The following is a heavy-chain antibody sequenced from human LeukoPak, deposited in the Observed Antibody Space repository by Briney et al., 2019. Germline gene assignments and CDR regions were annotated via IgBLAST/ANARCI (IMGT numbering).Heavy chain of an antibody. CDR3: ARHYGP. J-gene: IGHJ5*02. Sequence: SETLSLTCAVYGVSFSGYYWSWIRQPPGKGLEWIGEINHSGSTNYNPSLKSRVTISVDTSKNQFSLKLNSVTAADTAVHYCARHYGPWGQGTLVTVSS. V-gene: IGHV4-34*01. CDR1: GVSFSGYY. CDR2: INHSGST. D-gene: IGHD3-16*01.